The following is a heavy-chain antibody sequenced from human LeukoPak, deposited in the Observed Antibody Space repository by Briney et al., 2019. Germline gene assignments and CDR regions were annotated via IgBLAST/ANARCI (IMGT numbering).Heavy chain of an antibody. D-gene: IGHD6-13*01. J-gene: IGHJ4*02. V-gene: IGHV4-31*03. Sequence: SQTLSLTCTVSGASISSGIYCWSWIRQHPGKGLEWVGYIYYTGTTYYNPSLKSRVTISVDTSKNQLSLKLSSVTAADTAVYYCARGVLYWGQGTLVTVSS. CDR2: IYYTGTT. CDR3: ARGVLY. CDR1: GASISSGIYC.